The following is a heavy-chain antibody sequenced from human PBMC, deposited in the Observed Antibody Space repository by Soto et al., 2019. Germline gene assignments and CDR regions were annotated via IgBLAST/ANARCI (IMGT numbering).Heavy chain of an antibody. D-gene: IGHD6-19*01. Sequence: ASVKVSCTSSVYTFTVYYIHCVRQAPGQGLEWMGWINPNSGGTNYAQKFQDWVTMTRDTSISTAYMELSSLRSDDTAVYYCAREPLAVADTGDYFYAMDVWGQGTTVTVSS. J-gene: IGHJ6*02. V-gene: IGHV1-2*04. CDR2: INPNSGGT. CDR3: AREPLAVADTGDYFYAMDV. CDR1: VYTFTVYY.